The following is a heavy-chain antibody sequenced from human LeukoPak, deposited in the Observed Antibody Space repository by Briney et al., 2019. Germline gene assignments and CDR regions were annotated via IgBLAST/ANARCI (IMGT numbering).Heavy chain of an antibody. D-gene: IGHD5-12*01. CDR3: AREADIVATITFDY. V-gene: IGHV3-7*01. J-gene: IGHJ4*02. CDR2: IKQDGSEK. CDR1: GFTFSSYW. Sequence: GGSLRLSCAASGFTFSSYWMSWVRQAPGKGLEWVANIKQDGSEKYYVDSVKGRFTISRDNAKNSLYLQMNSLRAEDTAVYYCAREADIVATITFDYWGQGTLVTVSS.